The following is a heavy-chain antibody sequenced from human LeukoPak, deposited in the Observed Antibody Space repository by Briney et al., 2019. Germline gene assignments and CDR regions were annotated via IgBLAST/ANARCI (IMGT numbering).Heavy chain of an antibody. CDR3: ARELAALYYYGMDV. V-gene: IGHV1-18*01. D-gene: IGHD6-25*01. CDR2: TSASTGNT. Sequence: ASVKVSCKASGYTFTSYGISWVRQAPGQGLEWMVWTSASTGNTNYAQKLQGRVPMTTYPSTSTAYMELRSLRSDDPAVYYCARELAALYYYGMDVWGQGTTVTVS. J-gene: IGHJ6*02. CDR1: GYTFTSYG.